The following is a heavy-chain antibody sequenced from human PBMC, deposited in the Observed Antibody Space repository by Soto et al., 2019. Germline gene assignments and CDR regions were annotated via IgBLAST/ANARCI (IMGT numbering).Heavy chain of an antibody. V-gene: IGHV4-59*01. CDR1: GGSISSYY. J-gene: IGHJ3*02. Sequence: QVQLQESGPGLVKPSETLSLTCTVSGGSISSYYWSWIRQPPGKGLEWIGYIFYSGSTNYNPYLNSRTTMSVEKSKSQFSLKLSSVTAADTAVYYCARTTGSYVFDIWGQGTMVTVSS. CDR2: IFYSGST. D-gene: IGHD3-10*01. CDR3: ARTTGSYVFDI.